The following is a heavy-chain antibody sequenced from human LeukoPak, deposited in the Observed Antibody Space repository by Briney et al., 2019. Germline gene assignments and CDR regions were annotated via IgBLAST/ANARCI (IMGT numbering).Heavy chain of an antibody. CDR3: ARDPMVRGVIGYYYMDV. J-gene: IGHJ6*03. CDR2: IYHSGST. CDR1: GYSISSGYY. Sequence: SETLSLTCTVSGYSISSGYYWGWIRQPPGKGLEWIGSIYHSGSTYYNPSLKSRVTISVDTSKNQFSLKLSSMTAADTAVYYCARDPMVRGVIGYYYMDVWGKGTTVTVSS. D-gene: IGHD3-10*01. V-gene: IGHV4-38-2*02.